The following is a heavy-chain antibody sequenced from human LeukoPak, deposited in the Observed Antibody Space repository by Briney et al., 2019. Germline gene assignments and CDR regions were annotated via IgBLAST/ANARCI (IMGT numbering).Heavy chain of an antibody. Sequence: GGSLRLSCTASGFTFSHYSMLWVRQIPGKGLEVVSAISTGSTYIYYADSVKGRFTVSRDDAARSIFLQMTSLRAEDTAFYYCARAFGVDSDTTITGGNGPWGQGTLVSVSS. V-gene: IGHV3-21*01. J-gene: IGHJ5*02. CDR3: ARAFGVDSDTTITGGNGP. D-gene: IGHD3-16*01. CDR2: ISTGSTYI. CDR1: GFTFSHYS.